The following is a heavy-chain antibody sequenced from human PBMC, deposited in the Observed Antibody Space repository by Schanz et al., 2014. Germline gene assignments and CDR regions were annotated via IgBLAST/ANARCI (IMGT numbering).Heavy chain of an antibody. CDR3: AKSLESCPGGRCSRGYFDH. CDR2: VYYSGNT. J-gene: IGHJ4*02. CDR1: SGSIFTGGYY. Sequence: QVQLQESGPGLVKPSQTLSLTCTVSSGSIFTGGYYWGWIRQHPGKGLEWIGYVYYSGNTYYNPSLKSRVTISVDTSKTQVSLKLRSVTPADTAVYYCAKSLESCPGGRCSRGYFDHWGQGTLVTVSS. V-gene: IGHV4-31*03. D-gene: IGHD2-8*02.